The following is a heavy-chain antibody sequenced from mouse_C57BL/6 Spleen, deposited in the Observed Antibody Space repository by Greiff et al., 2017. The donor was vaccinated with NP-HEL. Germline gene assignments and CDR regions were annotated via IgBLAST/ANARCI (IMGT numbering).Heavy chain of an antibody. CDR3: AKGDYGSSYCYFDV. J-gene: IGHJ1*03. CDR2: IWRGGST. CDR1: GFSLTSYG. V-gene: IGHV2-5*01. Sequence: QVQLKESGPGLVQPSQSLSITCTVSGFSLTSYGVHWVRQSPGKGLEWLGVIWRGGSTDYNAACMSRLSITKYNSMILFFFQMNSLQADDTSIYYCAKGDYGSSYCYFDVWGTGTTVTVSS. D-gene: IGHD1-1*01.